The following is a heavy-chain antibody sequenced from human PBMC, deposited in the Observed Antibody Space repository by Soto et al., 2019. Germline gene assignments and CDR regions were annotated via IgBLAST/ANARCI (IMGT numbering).Heavy chain of an antibody. D-gene: IGHD6-19*01. Sequence: GESLKISCMASGYDFKFIIYWIAWVRQMPGKGLEWMGVISPGDSNTRYSPSFQGQVTFSADNSLNTAYLQWTTLRASDTAIYYCARRTYESGWRHYFDYWGQGTLVTVPP. J-gene: IGHJ4*02. CDR3: ARRTYESGWRHYFDY. V-gene: IGHV5-51*01. CDR2: ISPGDSNT. CDR1: GYDFKFIIYW.